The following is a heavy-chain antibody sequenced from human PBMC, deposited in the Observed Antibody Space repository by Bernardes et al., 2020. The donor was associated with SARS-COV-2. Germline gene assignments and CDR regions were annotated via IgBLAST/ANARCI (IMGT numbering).Heavy chain of an antibody. Sequence: ASVKVSCKVSGYTLTELSMHWVRQAPGKGLEWMGGSDPEDGETIYAQKFQGRVTMTEDTSTDTAYMELSSLRSEDTAVYYCATAPPTVYCTGGVCYRGNWFDPWGQGTLVTVSS. CDR3: ATAPPTVYCTGGVCYRGNWFDP. CDR2: SDPEDGET. CDR1: GYTLTELS. V-gene: IGHV1-24*01. D-gene: IGHD2-8*02. J-gene: IGHJ5*02.